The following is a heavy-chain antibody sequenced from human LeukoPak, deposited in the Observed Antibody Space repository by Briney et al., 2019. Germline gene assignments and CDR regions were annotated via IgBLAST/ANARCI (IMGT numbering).Heavy chain of an antibody. CDR2: INSDGSST. D-gene: IGHD3-10*01. CDR1: GFTFSSYW. Sequence: GGSLRLSCAASGFTFSSYWMHWVRQAPGKGLVWVSRINSDGSSTSYADFVKGRFTISRDNAKNTLYLQMNSLRAEDTAVYYCARVRVGSFNWFDPWGQGTLVTVSS. CDR3: ARVRVGSFNWFDP. J-gene: IGHJ5*02. V-gene: IGHV3-74*01.